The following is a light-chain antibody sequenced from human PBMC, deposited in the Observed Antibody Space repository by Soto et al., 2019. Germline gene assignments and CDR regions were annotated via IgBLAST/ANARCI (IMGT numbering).Light chain of an antibody. V-gene: IGKV3-15*01. CDR3: QQSDGTPIT. CDR2: GAS. CDR1: QSVTSK. J-gene: IGKJ5*01. Sequence: EVLLTQSPSSLSVSPGDRATISCRASQSVTSKLAWYQQKPGKAPKLLISGASNRDTGIPYRFSGSGSGTDFTLTISSLEPEDFALYFCQQSDGTPITFGQGTRLEIK.